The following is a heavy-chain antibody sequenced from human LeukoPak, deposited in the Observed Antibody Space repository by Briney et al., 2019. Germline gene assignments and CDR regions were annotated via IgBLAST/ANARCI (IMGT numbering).Heavy chain of an antibody. CDR2: ISSSGSTI. J-gene: IGHJ4*02. Sequence: GGSLRLSCAASGFTFSSYEMNWVRQAPGKGLEWVSYISSSGSTIYYADSVKGRFTISRDNAKNSLYLQMNSLRAEDTAVYYCARVLRLVGWIGGSYYGTDYWGQGTLVTVSS. D-gene: IGHD1-26*01. CDR1: GFTFSSYE. CDR3: ARVLRLVGWIGGSYYGTDY. V-gene: IGHV3-48*03.